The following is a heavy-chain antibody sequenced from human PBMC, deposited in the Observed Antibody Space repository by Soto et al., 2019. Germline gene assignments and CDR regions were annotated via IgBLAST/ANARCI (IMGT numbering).Heavy chain of an antibody. J-gene: IGHJ6*02. CDR1: GGSISSSSYC. CDR3: ARHEGSDGNLWFGELLIYGMDG. Sequence: SETLSLTCTVSGGSISSSSYCWGWIRQPPGKGLEWIGSIYYSGSTYYNPSLKSRVTISVDTSKNQFSLKLSSVTAADTAVYYCARHEGSDGNLWFGELLIYGMDGWGQGTTVTLSS. CDR2: IYYSGST. D-gene: IGHD3-10*01. V-gene: IGHV4-39*01.